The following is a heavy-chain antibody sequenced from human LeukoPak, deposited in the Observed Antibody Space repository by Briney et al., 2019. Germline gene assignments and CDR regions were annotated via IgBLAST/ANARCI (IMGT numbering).Heavy chain of an antibody. CDR1: GFTFSRHW. CDR3: ARGLGYPDDY. V-gene: IGHV3-74*01. D-gene: IGHD5-12*01. Sequence: PGGSLRLSCAASGFTFSRHWMYWVRQAPGKGLVWVSRVNSDGSSTNYADSVKGRFTISRDSAKNTLYLQMNSLRAEDTAVYYCARGLGYPDDYWGQGTLVIVSS. CDR2: VNSDGSST. J-gene: IGHJ4*02.